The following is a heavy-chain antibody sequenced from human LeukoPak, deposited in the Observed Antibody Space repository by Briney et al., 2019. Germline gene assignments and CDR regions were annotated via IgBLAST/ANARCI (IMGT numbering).Heavy chain of an antibody. CDR1: GVTVSSNF. J-gene: IGHJ2*01. D-gene: IGHD3-22*01. Sequence: GGSLRLSCAASGVTVSSNFMSWVRQAPGKGLEWVSVIYSGDRGGSTYYADSVRGRFTISRDNSKNTLYLQMDSLRVEDTAMYFCTREKSVVVPSSYYYFDVWGRGTLVTVAS. V-gene: IGHV3-66*01. CDR2: IYSGDRGGST. CDR3: TREKSVVVPSSYYYFDV.